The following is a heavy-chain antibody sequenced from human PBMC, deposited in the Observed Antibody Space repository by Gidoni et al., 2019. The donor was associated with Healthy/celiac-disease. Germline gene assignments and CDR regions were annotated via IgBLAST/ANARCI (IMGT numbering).Heavy chain of an antibody. CDR1: GCSFPTYC. J-gene: IGHJ2*01. Sequence: DVQLVQSGAEVNKPGESLWISCKGSGCSFPTYCISWVRQMPGKGLEWMGRINPSDSYTNYSPSFQGNVTISADKSISTAYLQWSSLKASDTAMYYCARAYYYDSSGQWYFDLWGRGTLVTVSS. V-gene: IGHV5-10-1*03. CDR3: ARAYYYDSSGQWYFDL. D-gene: IGHD3-22*01. CDR2: INPSDSYT.